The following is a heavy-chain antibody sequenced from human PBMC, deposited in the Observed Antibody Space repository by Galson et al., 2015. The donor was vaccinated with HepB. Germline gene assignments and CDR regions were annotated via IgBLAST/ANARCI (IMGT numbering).Heavy chain of an antibody. D-gene: IGHD3-10*01. V-gene: IGHV3-74*01. J-gene: IGHJ6*01. Sequence: SLRLSCAASGFTFSRYWMYWVRQAPGKGLVWVSRLNSDDGSTSYADSVKGRFTISRDIAKNTLYLQMNSLTAADTAVYYCARSSGPGSYVPRHGMDVWGQGSAVTVSS. CDR1: GFTFSRYW. CDR3: ARSSGPGSYVPRHGMDV. CDR2: LNSDDGST.